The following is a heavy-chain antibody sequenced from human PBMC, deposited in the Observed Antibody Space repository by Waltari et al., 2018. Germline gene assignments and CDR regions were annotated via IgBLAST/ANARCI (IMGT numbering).Heavy chain of an antibody. CDR1: GFTVSSNY. V-gene: IGHV3-53*02. CDR3: ASRIGDV. CDR2: IYSGGST. Sequence: EVQLVETGGGLIQPGGSLRLSCAASGFTVSSNYMSWVRQAPGKGLECVSVIYSGGSTYYAASVKGRFTISRDNAKNTLYLQINSLRAEDTAVYYCASRIGDVWGKGTTVTVSS. D-gene: IGHD2-21*01. J-gene: IGHJ6*04.